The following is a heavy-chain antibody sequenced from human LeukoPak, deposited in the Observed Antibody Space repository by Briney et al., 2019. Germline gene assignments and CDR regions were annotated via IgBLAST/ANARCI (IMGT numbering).Heavy chain of an antibody. Sequence: LPGGSLRLSCAASGFTFSSYGMNWVRQAPGKGLEWVSYISSSDTIYYADSVKGRFTISRNNAKNSLYLQMNSLRAEDTAVYYCARAMTDWGQGTMVTVSS. CDR1: GFTFSSYG. V-gene: IGHV3-48*01. CDR3: ARAMTD. CDR2: ISSSDTI. D-gene: IGHD2-21*02. J-gene: IGHJ3*01.